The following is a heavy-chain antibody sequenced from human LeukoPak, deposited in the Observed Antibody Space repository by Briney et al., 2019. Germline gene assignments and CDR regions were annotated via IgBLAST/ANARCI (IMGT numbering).Heavy chain of an antibody. CDR1: GYSFTSYW. J-gene: IGHJ4*02. D-gene: IGHD3-22*01. V-gene: IGHV5-51*01. CDR2: IYPGDSDT. Sequence: GESLQISCQGSGYSFTSYWIGWVRQMPGKGPEWMGIIYPGDSDTRYSPSFQGQVTISADKSISTAYLQWSSLKASDTAMYYCARQFSASYYYDSSVWGQGTLVTVSS. CDR3: ARQFSASYYYDSSV.